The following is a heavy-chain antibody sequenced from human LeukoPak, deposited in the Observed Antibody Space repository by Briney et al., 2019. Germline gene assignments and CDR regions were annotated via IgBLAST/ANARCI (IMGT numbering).Heavy chain of an antibody. CDR3: ARAPNTGGSGSYGPYYYGMDV. Sequence: GASVKVSCKASGGTFSSYAISWVRQAPGQGLEWMGGIIPIFGTANYAQKFQGRVTITTDESTSTAYMELSSLRAEDTAVYYCARAPNTGGSGSYGPYYYGMDVWGQGTTVTVSS. V-gene: IGHV1-69*05. CDR2: IIPIFGTA. CDR1: GGTFSSYA. J-gene: IGHJ6*02. D-gene: IGHD3-10*01.